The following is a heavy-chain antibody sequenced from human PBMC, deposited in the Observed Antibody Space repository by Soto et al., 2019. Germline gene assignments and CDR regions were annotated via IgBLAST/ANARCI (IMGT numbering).Heavy chain of an antibody. CDR1: GFTFSSYA. CDR3: AKDLVESLRAYYFDY. CDR2: ISGSGGST. V-gene: IGHV3-23*01. D-gene: IGHD2-2*01. Sequence: GGSLRLSCAASGFTFSSYAMSWVRQAPGKGLEWVSAISGSGGSTYYADSVKGRFTISRDNSKNTLYLQMNSLRAEDTAVYYCAKDLVESLRAYYFDYWGQGTLVTVSS. J-gene: IGHJ4*02.